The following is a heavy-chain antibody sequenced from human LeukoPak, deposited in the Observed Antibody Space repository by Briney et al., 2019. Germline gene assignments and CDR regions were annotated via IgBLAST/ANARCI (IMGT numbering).Heavy chain of an antibody. D-gene: IGHD3-3*01. J-gene: IGHJ4*02. Sequence: QPGGSLRLSCAASGFTFSSCAMSWVRQAPGKGLEWVSSISGSGGSTYYADSVKGRFTISRDNSKNTLYLQMNSQRAEDTAVYYCAKFYYDFWSGYPHFDYWGQGTLVTVSS. CDR1: GFTFSSCA. V-gene: IGHV3-23*01. CDR3: AKFYYDFWSGYPHFDY. CDR2: ISGSGGST.